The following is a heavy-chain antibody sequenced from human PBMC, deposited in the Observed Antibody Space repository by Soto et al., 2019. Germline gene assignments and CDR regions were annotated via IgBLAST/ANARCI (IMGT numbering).Heavy chain of an antibody. J-gene: IGHJ6*02. CDR3: ARGFSDFWSGYYGTGYYYYGMDV. Sequence: GASVKVSCKASGYTLTSYAMHWVRQAPGQRLEWMGWINAGNGNTKYSQKFQGRVTITRDTSASTAYMELSSLRSEDTAVYYCARGFSDFWSGYYGTGYYYYGMDVWGQGTTVTVSS. CDR1: GYTLTSYA. V-gene: IGHV1-3*01. CDR2: INAGNGNT. D-gene: IGHD3-3*01.